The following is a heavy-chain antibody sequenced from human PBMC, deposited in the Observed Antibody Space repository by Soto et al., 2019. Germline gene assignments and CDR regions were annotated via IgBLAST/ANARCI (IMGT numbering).Heavy chain of an antibody. CDR1: GGSISSSSYY. J-gene: IGHJ4*02. CDR3: ARLLYDRTGYYYFDY. CDR2: IYFSGNI. Sequence: SETLSLTCSVSGGSISSSSYYWGWIRQPPGKGLEWIASIYFSGNIYHNPSLKSRVTMSIDTSKKQFSLNLSSVTSADTAVYYCARLLYDRTGYYYFDYWGQGTLVTVS. V-gene: IGHV4-39*01. D-gene: IGHD3-22*01.